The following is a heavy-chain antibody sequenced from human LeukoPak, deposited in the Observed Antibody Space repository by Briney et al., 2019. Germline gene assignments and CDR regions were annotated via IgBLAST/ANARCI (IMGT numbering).Heavy chain of an antibody. CDR2: IIPIFGTA. CDR1: GGTFSSYA. V-gene: IGHV1-69*13. Sequence: GASVQVSCKACGGTFSSYAISWVRQAPGQGLEWMGGIIPIFGTANYAQKFQGRVTITADESTSTAYMELSSLRSEDTAVYYCAREVPEAVAGTWGQGTLVTVSS. D-gene: IGHD6-19*01. CDR3: AREVPEAVAGT. J-gene: IGHJ5*02.